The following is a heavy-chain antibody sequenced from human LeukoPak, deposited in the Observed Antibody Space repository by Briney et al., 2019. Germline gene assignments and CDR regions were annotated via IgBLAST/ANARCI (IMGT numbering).Heavy chain of an antibody. CDR1: GFTFSSYA. D-gene: IGHD2-15*01. CDR3: AKGLAVVVVAAVDY. CDR2: ISGSGGST. Sequence: PGASLRLSWAASGFTFSSYAMSWVRQAPGKGLEWVSAISGSGGSTYYADSVKGRFTISRDNSKNTLYLQMNSLRAEDTDVYYCAKGLAVVVVAAVDYWGQGTPVTVSS. J-gene: IGHJ4*02. V-gene: IGHV3-23*01.